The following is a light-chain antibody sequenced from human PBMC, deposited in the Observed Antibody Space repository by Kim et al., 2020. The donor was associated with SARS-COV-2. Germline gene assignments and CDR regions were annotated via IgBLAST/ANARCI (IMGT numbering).Light chain of an antibody. CDR1: QNVNKW. V-gene: IGKV1-5*03. CDR2: KAS. Sequence: DIQMTQSPSTLSASVGARVTITCRASQNVNKWVAWYQQKPGQAPKHLIYKASTLETGGPSRFSGSGSGTEYTLTISSLQAEDFATYYCQQYNTYSPTFGQGTKVDIK. J-gene: IGKJ1*01. CDR3: QQYNTYSPT.